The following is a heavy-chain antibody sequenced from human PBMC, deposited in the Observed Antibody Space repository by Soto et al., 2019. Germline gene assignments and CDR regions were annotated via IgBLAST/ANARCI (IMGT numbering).Heavy chain of an antibody. J-gene: IGHJ6*02. CDR1: GGTFSTYA. CDR3: ARSQGGSSSLDIYYYYYYGMDV. CDR2: VIPIFGTP. Sequence: QVQLVQSGAEVKTPGSSVKVSCKAPGGTFSTYAINWVRQAPGQGLEWMGGVIPIFGTPKYAQKFQGRVTITADESTSTGYMELRSLRSEDTAVYYCARSQGGSSSLDIYYYYYYGMDVWGQGTTVTVSS. D-gene: IGHD2-15*01. V-gene: IGHV1-69*01.